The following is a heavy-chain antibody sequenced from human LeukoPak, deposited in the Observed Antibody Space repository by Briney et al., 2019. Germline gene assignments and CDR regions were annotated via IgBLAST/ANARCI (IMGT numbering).Heavy chain of an antibody. CDR3: ARVGLTGPFDY. J-gene: IGHJ4*02. V-gene: IGHV1-69*04. D-gene: IGHD3-10*01. CDR1: GYTFASYD. Sequence: ASVKVSCKASGYTFASYDINWVRQAPGQGLEWMGRIIPILGIANYAQKFQGRVTITADKSTSTAYMELSSLRSEDTAVYYCARVGLTGPFDYWGQGTLVTVSS. CDR2: IIPILGIA.